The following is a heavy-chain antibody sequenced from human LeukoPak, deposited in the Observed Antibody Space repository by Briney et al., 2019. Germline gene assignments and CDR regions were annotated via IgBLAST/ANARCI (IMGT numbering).Heavy chain of an antibody. CDR2: IGGSSGYI. J-gene: IGHJ4*02. CDR1: GFTFSGYS. CDR3: ARDQFFDY. Sequence: GGSLRLSCAASGFTFSGYSMNWVRQAPGKGLEWLSSIGGSSGYIYHADSVKGRFTISRDNAKNSLYLQMNSLRDEDTAAYYCARDQFFDYWGQGTLVTVSS. V-gene: IGHV3-21*01.